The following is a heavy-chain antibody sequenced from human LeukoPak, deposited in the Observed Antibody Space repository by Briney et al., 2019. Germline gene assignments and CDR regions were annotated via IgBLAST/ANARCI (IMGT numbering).Heavy chain of an antibody. CDR1: GYTFTSYY. CDR2: INPSGGST. CDR3: ARDSRDFWSGYYVSMDV. Sequence: ASVKVSCKASGYTFTSYYMHWVRQAPGQGLEWMGIINPSGGSTSYAQKFQGRVTMTRDTSMSTVYMELSSLRSEDTAVYYCARDSRDFWSGYYVSMDVWGKGTTVTVSS. D-gene: IGHD3-3*01. V-gene: IGHV1-46*01. J-gene: IGHJ6*03.